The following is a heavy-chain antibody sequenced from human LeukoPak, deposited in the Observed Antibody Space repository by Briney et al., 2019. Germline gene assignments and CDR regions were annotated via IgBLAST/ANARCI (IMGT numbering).Heavy chain of an antibody. CDR3: AREGEYKVGHFYYGLDV. CDR1: GDTVSSNTAA. D-gene: IGHD3-10*01. CDR2: TYYRSKWYN. V-gene: IGHV6-1*01. J-gene: IGHJ6*02. Sequence: SQTLSLTCAISGDTVSSNTAAWNWIRQSPSRGLEWLGRTYYRSKWYNDYAVSVKSRITINPDTPKNQFSQHLNSVTPEDTAVYYCAREGEYKVGHFYYGLDVWGQGTTVTVSS.